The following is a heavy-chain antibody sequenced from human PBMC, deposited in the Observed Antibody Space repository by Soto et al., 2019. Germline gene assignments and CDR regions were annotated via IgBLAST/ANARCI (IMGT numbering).Heavy chain of an antibody. CDR3: TTDSYSTIIIVRFDY. J-gene: IGHJ4*01. CDR2: IKSKTDGGTT. Sequence: GGSLRLSCAASGFTFSNAWINWVRQAPGKGLEWIGRIKSKTDGGTTDYAEPVKGRFAISRDDSNNMVYLQMNSLKIEDTAVYYCTTDSYSTIIIVRFDYWGHGTLVTVSS. CDR1: GFTFSNAW. D-gene: IGHD3-22*01. V-gene: IGHV3-15*07.